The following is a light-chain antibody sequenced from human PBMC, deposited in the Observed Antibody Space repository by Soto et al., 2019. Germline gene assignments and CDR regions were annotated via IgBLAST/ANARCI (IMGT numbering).Light chain of an antibody. V-gene: IGLV2-14*01. J-gene: IGLJ1*01. CDR3: SSYTSSSTLVV. CDR2: DVS. CDR1: SSDVGGYNY. Sequence: QSVLTQPASVSGSPGQSITISCTGTSSDVGGYNYVSWYQQHPGKAPKLMIYDVSNRPSGVSNRFSGPKSGNTASLTISGLQAEDEADYYCSSYTSSSTLVVFGTGTKLTVL.